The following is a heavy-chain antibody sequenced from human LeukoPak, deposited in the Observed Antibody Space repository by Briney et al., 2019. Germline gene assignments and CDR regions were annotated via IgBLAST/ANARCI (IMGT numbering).Heavy chain of an antibody. D-gene: IGHD3-10*01. CDR3: ARVHYGSGENYYYYYGMDV. CDR1: GGTFSSYA. V-gene: IGHV1-69*01. J-gene: IGHJ6*02. Sequence: SVKVSCKASGGTFSSYAISWVRQAPGQGLEWMGGIIPIFGTANYALKFQGRVTITADESTSTAYMELSSLRSEDTAVYYCARVHYGSGENYYYYYGMDVWGQGTTVTVSS. CDR2: IIPIFGTA.